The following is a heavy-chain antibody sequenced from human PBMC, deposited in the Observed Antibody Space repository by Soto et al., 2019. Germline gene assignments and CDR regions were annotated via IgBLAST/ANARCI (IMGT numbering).Heavy chain of an antibody. V-gene: IGHV1-3*01. CDR1: GYTFTSYA. CDR2: INAGNGNT. CDR3: ARAQSLEMATP. D-gene: IGHD5-12*01. J-gene: IGHJ4*02. Sequence: QVQLVQSGAEVKKPGASVKVSCKASGYTFTSYAMLWVRQAPGQRLEWMGWINAGNGNTKYSQKFQGRVTITRDTSASTAYMELSSLRSDDTAVYYCARAQSLEMATPWGQGTLVTVSS.